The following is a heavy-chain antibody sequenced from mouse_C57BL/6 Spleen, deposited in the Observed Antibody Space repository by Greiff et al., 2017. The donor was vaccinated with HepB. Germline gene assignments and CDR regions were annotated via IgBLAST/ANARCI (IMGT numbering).Heavy chain of an antibody. Sequence: VQLQQSDAELVKPGASVKISCKVSGYTFTDHTIHWMKQRPEQGLEWIGYIYPRDGSTKYNEKFKGKATLTADKSSSTAYMQLNSLASEDSAVYFGARWNHYYGSTYAMDYWGQGTSVTVSS. CDR3: ARWNHYYGSTYAMDY. D-gene: IGHD1-1*01. CDR1: GYTFTDHT. J-gene: IGHJ4*01. CDR2: IYPRDGST. V-gene: IGHV1-78*01.